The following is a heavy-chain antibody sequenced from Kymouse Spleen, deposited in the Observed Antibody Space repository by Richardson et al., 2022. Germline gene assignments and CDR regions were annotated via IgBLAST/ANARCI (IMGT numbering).Heavy chain of an antibody. CDR3: ARGRITMVRGVIRYYYYYGMDV. D-gene: IGHD3-10*01. CDR2: IWYDGSNK. CDR1: GFTFSSYG. J-gene: IGHJ6*02. Sequence: QVQLVESGGGVVQPGRSLRLSCAASGFTFSSYGMHWVRQAPGKGLEWVAVIWYDGSNKYYADSVKGRFTISRDNSKNTLYLQMNSLRAEDTAVYYCARGRITMVRGVIRYYYYYGMDVWGQGTTVTVSS. V-gene: IGHV3-33*01.